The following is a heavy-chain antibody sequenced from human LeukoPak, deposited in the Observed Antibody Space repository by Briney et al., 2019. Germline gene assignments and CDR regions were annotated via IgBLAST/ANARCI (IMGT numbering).Heavy chain of an antibody. Sequence: GRSLRLSCAASGFTFSTYVMHWVRQAPGKGLEWVAVISYDGSNKNYADSVKGRFTISRDNSKNTLYLQMNSLRDEDTAVYYCARDSSSSFDYWGQGTLVTVSS. CDR3: ARDSSSSFDY. J-gene: IGHJ4*02. CDR1: GFTFSTYV. CDR2: ISYDGSNK. D-gene: IGHD6-6*01. V-gene: IGHV3-30-3*01.